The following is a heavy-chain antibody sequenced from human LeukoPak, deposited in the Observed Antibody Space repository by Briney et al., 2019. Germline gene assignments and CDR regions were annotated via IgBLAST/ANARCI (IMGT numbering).Heavy chain of an antibody. CDR1: GGSITDYY. J-gene: IGHJ4*02. CDR2: INHSGST. V-gene: IGHV4-34*01. CDR3: ARPHSGTVNASTYGVIDY. Sequence: PSETLSLTCALSGGSITDYYYNWVRQPPGKSLEWIGEINHSGSTTYNPSLKSRVIIAVDTSKNQFSLKLTSVTAADTAMYYCARPHSGTVNASTYGVIDYWGQGTLFTVSS. D-gene: IGHD2-8*01.